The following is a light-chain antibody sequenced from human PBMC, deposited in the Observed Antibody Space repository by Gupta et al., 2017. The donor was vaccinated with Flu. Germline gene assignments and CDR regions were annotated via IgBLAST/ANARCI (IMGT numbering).Light chain of an antibody. CDR2: DVN. Sequence: HSALTPPRSVSGSPGQSVTISGTGTNSDVGYYDYVSWYQQNPGKAPKLMIYDVNRRPSGVPDRFSGSKSGNTASLTISGLQPEDEGDYYCCSYVSSYSLVFGGGTKLTVL. J-gene: IGLJ2*01. CDR1: NSDVGYYDY. CDR3: CSYVSSYSLV. V-gene: IGLV2-11*01.